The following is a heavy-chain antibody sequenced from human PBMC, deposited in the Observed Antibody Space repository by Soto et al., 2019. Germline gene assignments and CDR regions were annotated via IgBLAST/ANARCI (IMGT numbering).Heavy chain of an antibody. D-gene: IGHD6-13*01. J-gene: IGHJ6*02. CDR2: ISYDGSNK. CDR1: GFTFSSYG. V-gene: IGHV3-30*18. Sequence: QVQLVESGGGVVQPGRSLRLSCAASGFTFSSYGMHWVRQAPGKGLEWVAVISYDGSNKYYADSVKGRFTISRDNSKNTLYLQMNSLRAEETAVYYCAKDRKQQLVHYYYYGMDVWGQGTTVTVSS. CDR3: AKDRKQQLVHYYYYGMDV.